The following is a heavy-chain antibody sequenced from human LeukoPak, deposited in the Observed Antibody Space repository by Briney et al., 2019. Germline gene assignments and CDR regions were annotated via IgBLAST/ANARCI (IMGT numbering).Heavy chain of an antibody. D-gene: IGHD6-6*01. Sequence: GGSLRLSCAASGFTFNTYSMVWVRQAPGRGLEWISYISSSDTIHYTDSVKGRFTISRDNAKNSLYLHMNSLRAEDTAVYYCARSIAANFDYWGQGTLVTVSS. CDR3: ARSIAANFDY. CDR2: ISSSDTI. V-gene: IGHV3-48*01. CDR1: GFTFNTYS. J-gene: IGHJ4*02.